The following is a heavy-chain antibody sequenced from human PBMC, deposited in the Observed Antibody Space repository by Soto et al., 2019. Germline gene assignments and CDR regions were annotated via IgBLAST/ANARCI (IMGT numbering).Heavy chain of an antibody. V-gene: IGHV1-3*01. CDR3: ARALLRAAGNFDY. CDR2: INAGNGNT. J-gene: IGHJ4*02. Sequence: ASVKVSCKASGYTFTSYAMHWVRQAPGQRLEWMGWINAGNGNTKYSQKFQGRVTITRDTSASTAYMELSSLRSEDTAVYYCARALLRAAGNFDYWGQGTLVTVSS. D-gene: IGHD6-13*01. CDR1: GYTFTSYA.